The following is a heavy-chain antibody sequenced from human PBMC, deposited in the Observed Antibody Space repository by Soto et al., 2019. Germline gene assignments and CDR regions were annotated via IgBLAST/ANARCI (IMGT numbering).Heavy chain of an antibody. CDR2: IYYSGST. Sequence: SETLSLTCTVSGGSINSSSYYWGWIRQPPGKGLEWIGSIYYSGSTYYNPSLKSRVTISVDTSKNQFSLKLSSVTAADTAVYYCARHARYFDWLFPIDYWGQGTLVTVSS. CDR3: ARHARYFDWLFPIDY. CDR1: GGSINSSSYY. D-gene: IGHD3-9*01. J-gene: IGHJ4*02. V-gene: IGHV4-39*01.